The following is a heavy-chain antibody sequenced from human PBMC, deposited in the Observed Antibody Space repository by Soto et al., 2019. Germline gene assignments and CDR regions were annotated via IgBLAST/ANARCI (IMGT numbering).Heavy chain of an antibody. CDR3: SKDQSQGGNVLGMDV. CDR1: RFPFSRCA. V-gene: IGHV3-23*01. CDR2: ISVSGVGT. Sequence: AGSLRLTCAVSRFPFSRCAMSWVRLAPGKGLELVSAISVSGVGTYYEDPAKGSFTISRLHSNNTQYLQMMSLRAEDTAVYYCSKDQSQGGNVLGMDVWGQGTTVTVFS. D-gene: IGHD2-15*01. J-gene: IGHJ6*02.